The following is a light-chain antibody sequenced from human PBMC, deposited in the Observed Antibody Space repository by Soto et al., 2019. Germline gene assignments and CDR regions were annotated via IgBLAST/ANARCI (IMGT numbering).Light chain of an antibody. CDR3: QQSYSTLTWT. V-gene: IGKV1-8*01. CDR2: AAS. J-gene: IGKJ1*01. Sequence: AIRMTQSPSSLSASTGDRVTITCRASQGISSYLAWYQQKPGKAPKLLIYAASTLQSGVPSRFSGSGSGTDFTLTISCLQSEDFATYYCQQSYSTLTWTFGQGTKVDI. CDR1: QGISSY.